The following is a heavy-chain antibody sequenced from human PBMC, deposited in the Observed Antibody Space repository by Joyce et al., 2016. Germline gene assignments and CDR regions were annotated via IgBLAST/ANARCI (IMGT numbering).Heavy chain of an antibody. D-gene: IGHD6-19*01. V-gene: IGHV5-51*01. CDR2: IFPGDADR. Sequence: EVQLVQSGAEVKKPGDSLKISCKVSGYTFTSKWIGWVRQMPGKGLDWMAVIFPGDADRRYSPSFEGQVTISVDKSISTAYPQWSSLNASDTAVYYCARSTTGWSFDYWGQGTPVTVSP. J-gene: IGHJ4*02. CDR1: GYTFTSKW. CDR3: ARSTTGWSFDY.